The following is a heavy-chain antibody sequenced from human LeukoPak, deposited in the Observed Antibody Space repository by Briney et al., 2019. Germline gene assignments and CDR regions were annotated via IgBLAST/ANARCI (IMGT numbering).Heavy chain of an antibody. CDR1: GFTFSSYE. D-gene: IGHD3-22*01. CDR3: AREGSGYYYY. V-gene: IGHV3-48*03. Sequence: GGSLRLSCAASGFTFSSYEMNWVRQAPGKGLEWVSYISSSGTNIYYADSVKGRFTISRDNAKNSLFLQMSSLRAEDTAVYYCAREGSGYYYYWGQGTLVTVSS. J-gene: IGHJ4*02. CDR2: ISSSGTNI.